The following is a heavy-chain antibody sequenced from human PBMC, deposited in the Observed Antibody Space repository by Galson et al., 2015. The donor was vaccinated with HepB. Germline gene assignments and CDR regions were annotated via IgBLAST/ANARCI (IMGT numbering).Heavy chain of an antibody. CDR1: GFTFSDYY. CDR2: ISSSSSYT. CDR3: ARGKPYSSGWYDRYYFDY. J-gene: IGHJ4*02. Sequence: SLRLSCAASGFTFSDYYMSWIRQAPGKGLEWVSYISSSSSYTNYADSVKGRFTISRGNAKNSLYLQMNSLRAEDTAVYYCARGKPYSSGWYDRYYFDYWGQGTLVTVSS. V-gene: IGHV3-11*06. D-gene: IGHD6-19*01.